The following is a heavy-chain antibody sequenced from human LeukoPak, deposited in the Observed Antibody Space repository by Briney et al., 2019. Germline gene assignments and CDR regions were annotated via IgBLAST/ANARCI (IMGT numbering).Heavy chain of an antibody. D-gene: IGHD5-18*01. J-gene: IGHJ4*02. CDR3: ARDAPRGYSYGFPFDY. CDR1: RFTFSSYA. V-gene: IGHV3-30-3*01. Sequence: PGGSLRLSCAASRFTFSSYAMHWVRQAPGKGLEWVAVISSDGNNYHYADSVKGRFTISRDNSKNTLYLQMNSLRAEDTAVYYCARDAPRGYSYGFPFDYWGQGTLVTVSS. CDR2: ISSDGNNY.